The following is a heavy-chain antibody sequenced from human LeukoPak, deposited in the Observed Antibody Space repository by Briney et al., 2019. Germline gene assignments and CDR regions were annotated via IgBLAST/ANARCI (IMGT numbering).Heavy chain of an antibody. CDR3: AKDIWFGELPYYYYGMDV. D-gene: IGHD3-10*01. V-gene: IGHV3-23*01. CDR1: GFTFSSYT. Sequence: GGSLRLSCAASGFTFSSYTMSWVRQAPGKGLEWVSAISGSGGSTYYADSVKGRFTISRDNSKNTLYLQMNSLRAEDTAVYYCAKDIWFGELPYYYYGMDVWGQGTTVTVSS. CDR2: ISGSGGST. J-gene: IGHJ6*02.